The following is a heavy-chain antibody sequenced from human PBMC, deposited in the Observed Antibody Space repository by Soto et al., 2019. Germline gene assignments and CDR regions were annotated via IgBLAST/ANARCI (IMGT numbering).Heavy chain of an antibody. V-gene: IGHV3-49*03. Sequence: GGSLRHSCTTSGLTCGDYAMSWFRQATGKGLEWVAFIRIKAYGGTTEYAASLKDRFTISRDDSKNIAYLQMNSLKTDDTAVYFCARESGPITKVRGDVDVWGKGTTVTVSS. D-gene: IGHD3-10*01. CDR3: ARESGPITKVRGDVDV. CDR2: IRIKAYGGTT. J-gene: IGHJ6*04. CDR1: GLTCGDYA.